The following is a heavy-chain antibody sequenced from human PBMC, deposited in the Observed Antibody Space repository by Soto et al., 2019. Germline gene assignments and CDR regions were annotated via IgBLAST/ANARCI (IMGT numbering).Heavy chain of an antibody. Sequence: PSETLALTCTVSDGSIISYYWSWIRQPPGKGREGIGYIYYSGSTYYNPSLKSRVTISVDTSKNQFSLKLTYVTAADTAVYYCARRMEDSNGKSFDYWSLGNLVTVSS. D-gene: IGHD3-22*01. CDR1: DGSIISYY. CDR2: IYYSGST. V-gene: IGHV4-59*08. CDR3: ARRMEDSNGKSFDY. J-gene: IGHJ4*02.